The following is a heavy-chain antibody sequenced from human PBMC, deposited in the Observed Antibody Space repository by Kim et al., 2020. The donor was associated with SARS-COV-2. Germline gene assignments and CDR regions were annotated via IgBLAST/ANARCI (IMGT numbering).Heavy chain of an antibody. CDR2: IYYSGST. CDR3: ARATRGIFGVVTQFDY. Sequence: SETLSLTCTVSGGSISSGGYYWSWIRQHPGKGLEWIGYIYYSGSTYYNPALKSRVTISVDTSKNQFSLKLSSVTAADPAVYYCARATRGIFGVVTQFDYWGQGTLVTVSS. CDR1: GGSISSGGYY. D-gene: IGHD3-3*01. V-gene: IGHV4-31*03. J-gene: IGHJ4*02.